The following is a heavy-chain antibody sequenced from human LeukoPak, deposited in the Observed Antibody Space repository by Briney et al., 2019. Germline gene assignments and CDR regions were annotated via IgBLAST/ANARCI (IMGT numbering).Heavy chain of an antibody. D-gene: IGHD2-15*01. J-gene: IGHJ4*02. CDR3: ARGNCSGGSCYEPYYFDY. CDR1: GYTFTGYY. CDR2: INPNSGGT. V-gene: IGHV1-2*04. Sequence: ASVKVSCKASGYTFTGYYMHWVRQAPGQGLEWMGWINPNSGGTNYAQKFQGWVTMTRDTSISTAYMELSRLRSDDTAVYYCARGNCSGGSCYEPYYFDYWGQGTLVTVSS.